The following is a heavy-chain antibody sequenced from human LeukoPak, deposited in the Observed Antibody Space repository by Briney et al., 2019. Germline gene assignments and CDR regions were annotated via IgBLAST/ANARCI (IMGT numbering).Heavy chain of an antibody. CDR3: ARGAGTPPYYYYYMDV. CDR1: GGSTSSYY. Sequence: SETLSLTCTVSGGSTSSYYWSWIRQPPGKGLEWIGYIYYSGSTNYNPSLKSRVTISVDTSKNQFSLKLSSVTAADTAVYYCARGAGTPPYYYYYMDVWGKGTTVTVSS. D-gene: IGHD1-1*01. J-gene: IGHJ6*03. V-gene: IGHV4-59*01. CDR2: IYYSGST.